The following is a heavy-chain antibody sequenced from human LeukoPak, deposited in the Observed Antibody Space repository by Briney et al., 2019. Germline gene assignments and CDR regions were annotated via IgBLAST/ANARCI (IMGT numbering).Heavy chain of an antibody. CDR1: GASISTYY. J-gene: IGHJ6*03. CDR2: IAPSGGA. Sequence: SETLSLTCTASGASISTYYWSWIRQASGEGLEWIAYIAPSGGAVYNPSLNRRLTVSVDTSKNQFSLGLNSVTAADTAVYYCARHVATTVTRGYSCHPMDVSGKGTTVSVSS. CDR3: ARHVATTVTRGYSCHPMDV. D-gene: IGHD4-17*01. V-gene: IGHV4-4*09.